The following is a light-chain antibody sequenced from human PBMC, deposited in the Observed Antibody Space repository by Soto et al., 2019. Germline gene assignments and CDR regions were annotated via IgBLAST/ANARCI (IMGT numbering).Light chain of an antibody. J-gene: IGKJ1*01. CDR3: QQFYSTPWT. Sequence: DIVMTQSPDSLAVSLGERATINCKSSQSVLYSSTNKNYLAWYQQKTGQPPKLLIYWASTRESGVPDRFSGSGSGTDFTLTITSLQAXXVAVYSCQQFYSTPWTFGQGTKVEIQ. V-gene: IGKV4-1*01. CDR2: WAS. CDR1: QSVLYSSTNKNY.